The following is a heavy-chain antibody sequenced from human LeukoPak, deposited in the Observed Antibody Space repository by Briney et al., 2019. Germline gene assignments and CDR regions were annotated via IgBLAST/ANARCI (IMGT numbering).Heavy chain of an antibody. CDR3: VRPDRIFGVPAAFDA. CDR2: IIPKYGAS. Sequence: SVKVSCKASGGSLSDYPINWVRQAPGQGLEWLGGIIPKYGASNYAQAFQGRVTITADESTNTVYMEMSGLRPDDTAVYYCVRPDRIFGVPAAFDAWGQGTLVAVSS. D-gene: IGHD3-3*02. CDR1: GGSLSDYP. J-gene: IGHJ3*01. V-gene: IGHV1-69*13.